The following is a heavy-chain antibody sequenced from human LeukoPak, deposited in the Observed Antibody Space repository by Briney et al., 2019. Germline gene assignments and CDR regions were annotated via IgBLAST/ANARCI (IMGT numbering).Heavy chain of an antibody. D-gene: IGHD4-17*01. V-gene: IGHV5-51*01. CDR2: IYPGDSDT. Sequence: GESLKISCKGSGYIFTSYWIGWVRQMPGKGLEWMGIIYPGDSDTRYSPSFQGQVTISADKSISTAYLQWSSLEASDTAMYYRARHKGGDPGYYYYYYGMDVWGQGTTVTVSS. CDR1: GYIFTSYW. J-gene: IGHJ6*02. CDR3: ARHKGGDPGYYYYYYGMDV.